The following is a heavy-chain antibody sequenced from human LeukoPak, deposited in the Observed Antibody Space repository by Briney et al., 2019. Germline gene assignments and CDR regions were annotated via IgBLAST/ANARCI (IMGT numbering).Heavy chain of an antibody. CDR3: ARSIVVVVAASPYNWFDP. J-gene: IGHJ5*02. D-gene: IGHD2-15*01. CDR2: IYTSGST. V-gene: IGHV4-4*07. Sequence: PSETLSLTCTVSGGSISSYYWSWIRQPAGKGLEWIGRIYTSGSTNYNPSLKSRVTMSVDASKNQFSLKLSSVTAADTAVYYCARSIVVVVAASPYNWFDPWGQGTLVTVSS. CDR1: GGSISSYY.